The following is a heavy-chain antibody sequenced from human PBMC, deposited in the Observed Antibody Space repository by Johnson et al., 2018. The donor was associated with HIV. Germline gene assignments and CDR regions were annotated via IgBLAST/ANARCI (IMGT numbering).Heavy chain of an antibody. CDR3: AKGGYDSEDAFDI. CDR1: GFTFSSYG. V-gene: IGHV3-30*18. D-gene: IGHD3-22*01. CDR2: ISYDGSST. Sequence: QVRLVESGGGVVQPGRSLRLSCAASGFTFSSYGMHWVRQAPGKGLEWVAVISYDGSSTNYAASVKCRFTISRDNAKNTLYLQMNSLRAEDTALYYCAKGGYDSEDAFDIWGQGTMVTVSS. J-gene: IGHJ3*02.